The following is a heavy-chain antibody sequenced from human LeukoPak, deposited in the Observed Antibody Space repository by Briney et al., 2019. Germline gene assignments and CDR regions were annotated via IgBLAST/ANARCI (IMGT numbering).Heavy chain of an antibody. CDR2: MNPNSGNT. D-gene: IGHD6-13*01. CDR3: ARDRQAAVDAFDI. V-gene: IGHV1-8*03. CDR1: GYTFTSYD. Sequence: ASVKVSCKASGYTFTSYDINWVRQATGQGLEWMGWMNPNSGNTGYAQKFQGRVTITRNTSISTAYMELSSLRSEDTAVYYCARDRQAAVDAFDIWGQGTMVTVSS. J-gene: IGHJ3*02.